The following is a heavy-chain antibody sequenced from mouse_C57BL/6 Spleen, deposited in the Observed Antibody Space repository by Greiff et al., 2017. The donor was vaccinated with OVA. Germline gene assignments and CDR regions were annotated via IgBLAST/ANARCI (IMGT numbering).Heavy chain of an antibody. CDR1: GYTFTDYE. J-gene: IGHJ2*01. CDR2: IDPETGGT. CDR3: TRGGGNYYFDY. D-gene: IGHD2-1*01. V-gene: IGHV1-15*01. Sequence: VQLQQSGAELVRPGASVTLSCKASGYTFTDYEMHWVKQTPVHGLEWIGAIDPETGGTTYNQKFKGKATLTADKSSSTAYMELRSLTSEDSAVYYCTRGGGNYYFDYWGQGTTLTVSS.